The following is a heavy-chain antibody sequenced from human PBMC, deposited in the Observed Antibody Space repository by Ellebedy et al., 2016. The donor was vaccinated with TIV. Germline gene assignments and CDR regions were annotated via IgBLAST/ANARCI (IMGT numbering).Heavy chain of an antibody. D-gene: IGHD2-15*01. V-gene: IGHV3-30-3*01. Sequence: GESLKISCVASGFTFDSYAMHWVRQAPGKGLEWVAVISHDGSSQYYADSVKGRFTISRDNAKNSLYLQMNSLRGEDTAVYYCAVRPLAPNYFDSWGRGTLVTVSS. J-gene: IGHJ4*02. CDR1: GFTFDSYA. CDR3: AVRPLAPNYFDS. CDR2: ISHDGSSQ.